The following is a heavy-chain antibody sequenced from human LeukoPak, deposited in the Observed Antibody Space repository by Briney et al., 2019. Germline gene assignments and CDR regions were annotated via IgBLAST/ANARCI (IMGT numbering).Heavy chain of an antibody. Sequence: GGSLRLSCAASGFTFSSYGMHRVRQAPGKGLEWVAVIWYDGSNKYYADSVKGRFTISRDNSKNTLYLQMNSLRAEDTAVYYCRSVVVTPEWYFDLWGRGTLVTVSS. CDR2: IWYDGSNK. CDR3: RSVVVTPEWYFDL. J-gene: IGHJ2*01. CDR1: GFTFSSYG. V-gene: IGHV3-33*08. D-gene: IGHD2-15*01.